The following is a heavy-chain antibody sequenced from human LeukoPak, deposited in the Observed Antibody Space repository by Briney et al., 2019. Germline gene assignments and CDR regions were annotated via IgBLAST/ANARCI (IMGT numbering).Heavy chain of an antibody. CDR2: IYTSGST. CDR3: ARGPTTVTRAFDY. V-gene: IGHV4-4*07. CDR1: GGSISNYY. Sequence: SETLSLTCTVSGGSISNYYWSWIRQPAGKGLEWIGRIYTSGSTNYNPSLKSRVTVSVDASKNQFSLNLNSVTAADTAVYYCARGPTTVTRAFDYWGQGTLVTVSS. D-gene: IGHD4-17*01. J-gene: IGHJ4*02.